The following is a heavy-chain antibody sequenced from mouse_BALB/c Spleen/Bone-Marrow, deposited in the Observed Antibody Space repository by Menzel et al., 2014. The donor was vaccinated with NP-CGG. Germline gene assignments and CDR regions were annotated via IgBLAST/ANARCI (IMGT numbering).Heavy chain of an antibody. CDR1: GYAFTNYL. CDR2: INPGSGGT. J-gene: IGHJ4*01. Sequence: QVQLKESGAELVRTGTSVKVSCKASGYAFTNYLIEWVKQRPGQGLEWIGVINPGSGGTNYNEKFKGKATLTADKSSSTAYMQLSSLSSDVSAVYFCARLGYYGSIYAMDYWGQGASGHVSS. CDR3: ARLGYYGSIYAMDY. D-gene: IGHD1-1*01. V-gene: IGHV1-54*01.